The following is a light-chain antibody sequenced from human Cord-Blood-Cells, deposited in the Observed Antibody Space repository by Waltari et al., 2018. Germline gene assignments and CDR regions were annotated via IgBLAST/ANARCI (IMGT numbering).Light chain of an antibody. J-gene: IGLJ1*01. Sequence: LTQPASVSGSPGQSITISCTGTSSDVGSYNLVSWYQQHPGKATKLMIYEGSKRPSGVSNRFSGSKSGNTASLTISGLQAEDEADYYCCSYAVSSPYVFGTGTKVTVL. CDR1: SSDVGSYNL. V-gene: IGLV2-23*01. CDR2: EGS. CDR3: CSYAVSSPYV.